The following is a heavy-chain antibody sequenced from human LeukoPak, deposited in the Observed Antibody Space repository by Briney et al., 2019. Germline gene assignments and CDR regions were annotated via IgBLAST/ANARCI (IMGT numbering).Heavy chain of an antibody. Sequence: GGSLRLSCAASGFTFSIYAMSWVRQAPGKGLEWVSAIRGSGGSTYYADSVKGRFTISRDNSKNTLYLQMNSLRAEDTAVYYCAKTVTTFFYYYGMDVWGQGTTVTVSS. CDR2: IRGSGGST. V-gene: IGHV3-23*01. J-gene: IGHJ6*02. D-gene: IGHD4-11*01. CDR3: AKTVTTFFYYYGMDV. CDR1: GFTFSIYA.